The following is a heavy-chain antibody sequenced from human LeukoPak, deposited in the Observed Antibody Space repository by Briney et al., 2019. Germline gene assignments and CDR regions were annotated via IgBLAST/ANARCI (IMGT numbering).Heavy chain of an antibody. D-gene: IGHD3-22*01. V-gene: IGHV3-23*01. CDR1: GITLSNHG. CDR3: AKRGVVIRVILVGFHKEAYYFDS. CDR2: ISDSGGST. Sequence: GGSLRLSCAVSGITLSNHGMSLVRQAPGKGLEWAAGISDSGGSTNYADSVKGRFTISRDNPKNTLYLQMNSLRAEDTAVYFCAKRGVVIRVILVGFHKEAYYFDSWGQGALVTVSS. J-gene: IGHJ4*02.